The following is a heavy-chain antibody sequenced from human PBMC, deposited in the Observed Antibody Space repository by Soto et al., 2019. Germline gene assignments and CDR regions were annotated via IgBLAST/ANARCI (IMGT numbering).Heavy chain of an antibody. D-gene: IGHD6-19*01. CDR1: GYHFTSYD. Sequence: QVQLVQSGAEVKKPGASVKVSCKASGYHFTSYDINWVRQAAGQGLEWMGWMSPHSGNTGSPQKFQGRVTMTRNSCIRTAHMELSSLRSEDTAVYYCARRALAGHWFAPWGQGTLVTVSS. CDR3: ARRALAGHWFAP. CDR2: MSPHSGNT. V-gene: IGHV1-8*01. J-gene: IGHJ5*02.